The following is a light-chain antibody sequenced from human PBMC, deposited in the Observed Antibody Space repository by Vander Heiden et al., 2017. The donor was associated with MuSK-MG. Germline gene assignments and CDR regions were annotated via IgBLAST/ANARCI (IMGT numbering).Light chain of an antibody. Sequence: IQMTQSPSSVSATVGDRVTITCRASQDVSSWLAWYQQKPGKAPKLLIYAASNLQSGVPSRFSGSGSGTDFTLTISSLLPEDFATYYCQHANGFPSTFGGGTKVEIK. J-gene: IGKJ4*01. CDR3: QHANGFPST. V-gene: IGKV1D-12*01. CDR2: AAS. CDR1: QDVSSW.